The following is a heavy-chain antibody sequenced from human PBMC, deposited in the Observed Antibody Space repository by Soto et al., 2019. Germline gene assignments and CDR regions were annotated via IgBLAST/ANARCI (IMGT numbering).Heavy chain of an antibody. CDR2: IIPILGIA. CDR1: GGTFSSYT. V-gene: IGHV1-69*08. Sequence: QVQLVQSGAEVKKPGSSVKVSCKASGGTFSSYTISWVRQAPGQGLEWMGRIIPILGIANYAQKFEGRVTNTADKSTSTAHMEVSGLRSEDRAVYYCAREKSIAVAGTRPHYCGQGTLVTVSS. D-gene: IGHD6-19*01. J-gene: IGHJ4*02. CDR3: AREKSIAVAGTRPHY.